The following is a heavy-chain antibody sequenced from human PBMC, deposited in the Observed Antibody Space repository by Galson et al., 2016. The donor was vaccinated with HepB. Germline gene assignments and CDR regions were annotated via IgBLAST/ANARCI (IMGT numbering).Heavy chain of an antibody. V-gene: IGHV4-39*01. CDR2: IYYSGNT. D-gene: IGHD6-19*01. CDR1: GVSISSSSHY. J-gene: IGHJ6*03. Sequence: ETLSLTCTVSGVSISSSSHYWAWIRLPPGKGLEWIGTIYYSGNTYHNPSLKSRLSISVDRSKNQFSLRPSSVTAADTAVYDCARQSKYRSGWYEAWYYYNMDVWGQGTTVTVSS. CDR3: ARQSKYRSGWYEAWYYYNMDV.